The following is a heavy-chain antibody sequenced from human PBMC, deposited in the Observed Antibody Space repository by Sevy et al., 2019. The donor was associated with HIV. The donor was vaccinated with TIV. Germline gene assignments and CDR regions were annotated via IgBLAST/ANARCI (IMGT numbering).Heavy chain of an antibody. V-gene: IGHV1-8*01. D-gene: IGHD3-3*01. CDR2: MNPNSGNT. CDR3: ARGRYYDFWSGYYNYYYGMYV. CDR1: GYTFTSYD. J-gene: IGHJ6*02. Sequence: ASVKVSCKASGYTFTSYDINWVRQATGQGLEWMGWMNPNSGNTGYAQKFQGRVTMTRNTSISTAYMELSSLRSEDTAVYYCARGRYYDFWSGYYNYYYGMYVWCQGTTVTVSS.